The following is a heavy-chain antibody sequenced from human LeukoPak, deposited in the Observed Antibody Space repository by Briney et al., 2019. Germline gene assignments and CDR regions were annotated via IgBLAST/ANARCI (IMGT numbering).Heavy chain of an antibody. CDR1: GFTFSVYG. CDR3: ARASGPFDY. Sequence: PGRSLRLSCAASGFTFSVYGMHWVRQAPGKGLEWVGVIWNDGSNKYYADSVKGRFTISRDNSKSTLYLQMNSLRAEDTAVYSCARASGPFDYWGQGTLVTVSS. V-gene: IGHV3-33*01. CDR2: IWNDGSNK. D-gene: IGHD3-10*01. J-gene: IGHJ4*02.